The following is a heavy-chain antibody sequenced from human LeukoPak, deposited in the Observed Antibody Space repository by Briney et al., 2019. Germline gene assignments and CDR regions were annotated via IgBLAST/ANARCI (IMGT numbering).Heavy chain of an antibody. J-gene: IGHJ3*01. CDR3: AREWSAFDF. CDR2: IYYSGST. V-gene: IGHV4-30-4*02. CDR1: GGSISSGDYY. D-gene: IGHD3-3*01. Sequence: SETLSLTCTVSGGSISSGDYYWSWIRQPPGKGLEWIGYIYYSGSTNYNPALKSRVTISVDTSRNQFSLKLNSVTSADTAVYYCAREWSAFDFWGQGTMVTVSS.